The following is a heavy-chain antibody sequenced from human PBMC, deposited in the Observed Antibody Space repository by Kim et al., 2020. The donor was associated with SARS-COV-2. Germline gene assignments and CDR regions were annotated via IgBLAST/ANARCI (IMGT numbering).Heavy chain of an antibody. D-gene: IGHD1-1*01. V-gene: IGHV5-10-1*01. J-gene: IGHJ6*02. CDR3: ARRPIATTYGMDV. Sequence: YSPSFQGHVTISADKSISTAYLQWSSLKASDTAMYYCARRPIATTYGMDVWGQGTTVTVSS.